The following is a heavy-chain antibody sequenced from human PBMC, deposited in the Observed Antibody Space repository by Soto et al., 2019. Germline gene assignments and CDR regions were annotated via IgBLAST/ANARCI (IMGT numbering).Heavy chain of an antibody. CDR1: GFTFSSYG. D-gene: IGHD3-9*01. V-gene: IGHV3-33*01. Sequence: GGSLRLSCASSGFTFSSYGMHWVRQAPGKGLEWVAVIWYDGSNKYYADSVKGRFTISRDNSKNTLYLQMSSLRAEDTAVYYCARGGYDILTGLDYYFDYWGQGTLVTVSS. CDR2: IWYDGSNK. CDR3: ARGGYDILTGLDYYFDY. J-gene: IGHJ4*02.